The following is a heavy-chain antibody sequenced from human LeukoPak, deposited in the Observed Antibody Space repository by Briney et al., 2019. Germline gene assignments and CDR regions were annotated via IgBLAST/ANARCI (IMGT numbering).Heavy chain of an antibody. CDR3: AKELFIAARQWFDP. Sequence: SVKGRFTISRDNAKNSLYLQMDSLRAEDTAVYYCAKELFIAARQWFDPWGQGTLVTVSS. D-gene: IGHD6-6*01. J-gene: IGHJ5*01. V-gene: IGHV3-21*01.